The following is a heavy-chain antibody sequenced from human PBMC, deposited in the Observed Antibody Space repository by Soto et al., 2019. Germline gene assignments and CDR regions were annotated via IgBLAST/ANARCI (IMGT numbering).Heavy chain of an antibody. CDR3: AKDSHLLPWWVLSSHVDY. CDR2: ISGSGGST. D-gene: IGHD1-26*01. V-gene: IGHV3-23*01. CDR1: GFTFSSYA. J-gene: IGHJ4*02. Sequence: EVQLLESGGGLVQPGGSLRLSCAASGFTFSSYAMSWVRQAPGKGLEWVSAISGSGGSTYYADSVKGRFTISRDNSKNTLYLQMNSLRAEDTAVYYCAKDSHLLPWWVLSSHVDYWGQGTLVTVSS.